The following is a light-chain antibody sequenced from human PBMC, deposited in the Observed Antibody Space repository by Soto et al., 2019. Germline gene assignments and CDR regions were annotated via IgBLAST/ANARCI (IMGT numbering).Light chain of an antibody. CDR3: QQYNSYSPYT. J-gene: IGKJ2*01. V-gene: IGKV1-5*03. CDR2: KAS. Sequence: DLQMTQSPSTLSASVGDRVTITCRASQSISSWLAWYQQKPGKAPKLLIYKASSLESGVPSRFXGSGSGTEFTLTISSLQPDDFATYYCQQYNSYSPYTFGQGTKLEIK. CDR1: QSISSW.